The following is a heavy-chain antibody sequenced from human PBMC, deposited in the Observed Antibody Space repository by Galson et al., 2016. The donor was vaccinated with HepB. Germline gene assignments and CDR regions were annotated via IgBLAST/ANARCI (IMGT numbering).Heavy chain of an antibody. V-gene: IGHV4-34*01. CDR2: INHSGNT. Sequence: SETLSLTCAVYGGSFSTYYWSWIRQSPGKGLEWIGDINHSGNTNYNPSLKSRVTISVDTSKNQFSLKLSSLTAADTAVYYCARDRGSVGAYFDYWGQGTLVTVSS. D-gene: IGHD3-16*01. CDR3: ARDRGSVGAYFDY. J-gene: IGHJ4*02. CDR1: GGSFSTYY.